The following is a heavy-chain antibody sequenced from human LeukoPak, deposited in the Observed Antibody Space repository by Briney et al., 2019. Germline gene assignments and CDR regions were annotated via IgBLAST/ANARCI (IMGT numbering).Heavy chain of an antibody. V-gene: IGHV4-59*01. D-gene: IGHD2-8*01. Sequence: SSETLSLTCTVSGGSISSYYWSWIRQPPGEGLEWIGYIYYSGSTNYNPSLKSRVTISVDTSKNQFSLNLSSVTAADTAVYYCAREGDKYANWFDTWGQGTLVTVSS. CDR1: GGSISSYY. CDR3: AREGDKYANWFDT. J-gene: IGHJ5*02. CDR2: IYYSGST.